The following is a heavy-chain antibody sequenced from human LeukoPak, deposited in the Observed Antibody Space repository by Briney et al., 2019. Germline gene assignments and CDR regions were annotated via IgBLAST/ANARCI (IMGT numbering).Heavy chain of an antibody. J-gene: IGHJ4*02. V-gene: IGHV4-30-2*01. D-gene: IGHD5-24*01. Sequence: KTSQTLSLTCAVSGGSISSGGYSWSWIRQPPGKGLEWIGYIYHSGSTYYNPSLKSRVTISVDTSKNQFSLKLSSVTAADTAVYYCANGKMATIHAPGYYFDYWGQGTLVTVSS. CDR2: IYHSGST. CDR1: GGSISSGGYS. CDR3: ANGKMATIHAPGYYFDY.